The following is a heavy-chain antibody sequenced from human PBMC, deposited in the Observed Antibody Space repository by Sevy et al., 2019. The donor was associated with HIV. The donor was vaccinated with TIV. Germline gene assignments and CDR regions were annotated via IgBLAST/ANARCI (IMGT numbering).Heavy chain of an antibody. D-gene: IGHD3-3*01. CDR2: IYHSGTT. J-gene: IGHJ5*02. CDR1: GYSISSGYY. Sequence: SETLSLTCTVSGYSISSGYYWGWIRQPPGKGLEWIGRIYHSGTTYYNRSLKSRVTISVDTSKNQFSLELSSVTAADTDVYYGAGGSRFLEWLKAPQKNWFDPWGQRTLVTVSS. V-gene: IGHV4-38-2*02. CDR3: AGGSRFLEWLKAPQKNWFDP.